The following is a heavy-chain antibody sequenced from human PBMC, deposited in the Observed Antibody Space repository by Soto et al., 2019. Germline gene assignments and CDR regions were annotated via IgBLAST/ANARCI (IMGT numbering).Heavy chain of an antibody. CDR1: GYTFTSYG. CDR2: ISAYNGNT. V-gene: IGHV1-18*04. CDR3: VRDFYCSGGSCIYYYYYYGMDV. J-gene: IGHJ6*02. D-gene: IGHD2-15*01. Sequence: GASVKVSCKASGYTFTSYGISWVRQAPGQGLEWMGWISAYNGNTNYAQKLQGRVTMTTDTSTSTAYMELRSLRSDDTAVYYCVRDFYCSGGSCIYYYYYYGMDVWGQGTTVTVSS.